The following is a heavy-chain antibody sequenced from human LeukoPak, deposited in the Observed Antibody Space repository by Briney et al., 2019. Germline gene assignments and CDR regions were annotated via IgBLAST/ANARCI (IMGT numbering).Heavy chain of an antibody. V-gene: IGHV4-34*01. CDR2: INHSGST. J-gene: IGHJ4*02. Sequence: PSETLSPTCAVYGGSFSGYYWSWIRQPPGKGLEWIGEINHSGSTNYNPSLKSRVTISVDTSKNQFSLKLSSVTAADTAVYYCASLYCSSTSCYWGQGTLVTVSS. D-gene: IGHD2-2*01. CDR3: ASLYCSSTSCY. CDR1: GGSFSGYY.